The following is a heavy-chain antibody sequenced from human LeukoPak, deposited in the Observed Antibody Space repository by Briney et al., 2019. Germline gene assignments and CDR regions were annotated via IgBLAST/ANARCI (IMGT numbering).Heavy chain of an antibody. J-gene: IGHJ6*02. V-gene: IGHV3-53*01. Sequence: GSLSLSCVASGFTVSSKYMSWVRPAPGKGLEWVSVIYSGGSTYYGESVKGRFTISRDNSKNTVYLQMNALRAEDSAVYYCARGTVWRLGSYGLDVWGQGTTVTVSS. CDR2: IYSGGST. D-gene: IGHD3-16*01. CDR1: GFTVSSKY. CDR3: ARGTVWRLGSYGLDV.